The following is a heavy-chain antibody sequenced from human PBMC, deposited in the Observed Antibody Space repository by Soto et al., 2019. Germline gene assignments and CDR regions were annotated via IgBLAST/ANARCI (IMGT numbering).Heavy chain of an antibody. CDR1: GYLFTAYS. CDR3: AREENCSGGTCYSEYFHR. V-gene: IGHV1-46*01. D-gene: IGHD2-15*01. Sequence: ASVKVSCKASGYLFTAYSMHWVRLAPGQGLEWMGVVNPSGGSTKYAQNFQGRVTMTRDTSTTTTYMELSSLRSDDTAIYYCAREENCSGGTCYSEYFHRWGQGTLVTVS. J-gene: IGHJ1*01. CDR2: VNPSGGST.